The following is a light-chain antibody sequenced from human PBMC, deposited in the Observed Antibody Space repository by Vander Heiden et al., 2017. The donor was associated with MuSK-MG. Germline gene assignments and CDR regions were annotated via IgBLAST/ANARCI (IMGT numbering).Light chain of an antibody. V-gene: IGLV3-1*01. CDR3: QAWDSSTVV. CDR2: KDS. Sequence: SYELTQPPSGSVSPGQTASITCSGEKVGDKYACWYQQKPGHSPVLVIYKDSKRPSGIPERFSGSNSGNTATLTISGTQAMDEADYYCQAWDSSTVVFGGGTKLTVL. CDR1: KVGDKY. J-gene: IGLJ2*01.